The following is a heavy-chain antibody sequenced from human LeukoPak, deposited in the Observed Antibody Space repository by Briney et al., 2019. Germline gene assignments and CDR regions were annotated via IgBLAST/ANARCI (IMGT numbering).Heavy chain of an antibody. CDR1: GFTFSDYY. CDR3: ARLGRFLRVDYFDY. Sequence: AGGSLRLSCAASGFTFSDYYMSWIRQAPGKGLEWISYISSSNTIYYADSVKGRFTISRDNAKNSLYLQMNSLTADDTAVYYCARLGRFLRVDYFDYWGQGSLVTVSS. CDR2: ISSSNTI. D-gene: IGHD3-10*01. J-gene: IGHJ4*02. V-gene: IGHV3-69-1*01.